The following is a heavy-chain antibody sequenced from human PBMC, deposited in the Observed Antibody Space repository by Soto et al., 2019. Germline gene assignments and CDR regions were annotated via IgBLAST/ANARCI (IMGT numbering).Heavy chain of an antibody. V-gene: IGHV4-30-4*01. Sequence: QVQLQESGPGLVKPSQTLSLTCTVSGGSISSGDYFWSWIRQPPGKGLEWIGYIYYSGSTYYNPALQRRVTISVAPSKNQFSLKLRSVTAADTAVYYCARTGGRYDSGAYVELDWGQGTLVTVSS. CDR3: ARTGGRYDSGAYVELD. CDR2: IYYSGST. D-gene: IGHD4-17*01. CDR1: GGSISSGDYF. J-gene: IGHJ4*02.